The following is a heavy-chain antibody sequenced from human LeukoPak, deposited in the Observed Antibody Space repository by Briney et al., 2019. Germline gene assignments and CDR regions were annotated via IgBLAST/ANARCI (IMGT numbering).Heavy chain of an antibody. J-gene: IGHJ6*02. D-gene: IGHD5-18*01. CDR1: GGTFSSYA. CDR2: IIPIFGTA. CDR3: ARDSVGYSYGEYYYYGMDV. V-gene: IGHV1-69*05. Sequence: GSSVKVSCKASGGTFSSYAISWVRQAPGQGLEWMGGIIPIFGTANYAQKFQGRVTITRDTSASTAYMELSSLRSEDTAVYYCARDSVGYSYGEYYYYGMDVWGQGTTVTVSS.